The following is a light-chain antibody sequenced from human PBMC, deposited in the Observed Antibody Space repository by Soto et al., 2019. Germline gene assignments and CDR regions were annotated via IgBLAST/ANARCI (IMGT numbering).Light chain of an antibody. J-gene: IGKJ1*01. CDR1: QSVSSRY. Sequence: EIVLTQSPGTLSLSPGESATIYCRASQSVSSRYVAWYQQQPGQAPRLLIYDVSNRATGIPDRFIGSGSGTDFTLTITRLEPEDFALYYCQQYGSSPSTFGQGTKV. CDR3: QQYGSSPST. CDR2: DVS. V-gene: IGKV3-20*01.